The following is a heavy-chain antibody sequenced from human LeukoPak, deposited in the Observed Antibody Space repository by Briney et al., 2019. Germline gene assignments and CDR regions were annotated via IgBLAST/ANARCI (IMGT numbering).Heavy chain of an antibody. J-gene: IGHJ4*02. D-gene: IGHD4-23*01. CDR3: ARLSAYGGKVDY. V-gene: IGHV1-69*04. CDR1: GGTFSSYA. Sequence: SVKVSCKASGGTFSSYAISWVRQAPGQGLEWMGRIIPILGIANYAQKFQGRVTITADKSTSTAYMELSSLRSEDTAVYYCARLSAYGGKVDYWGQGTLVTVSS. CDR2: IIPILGIA.